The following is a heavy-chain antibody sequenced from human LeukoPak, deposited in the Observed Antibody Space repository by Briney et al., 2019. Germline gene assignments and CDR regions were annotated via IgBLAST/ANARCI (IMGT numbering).Heavy chain of an antibody. CDR1: GFTFGSFS. CDR2: ISSSGSGTYI. V-gene: IGHV3-21*01. CDR3: ARDPGRSGGSCYSVY. Sequence: GGSLRRSCAASGFTFGSFSMTWVRQAPGKGLEWVSTISSSGSGTYIYYADSVKGRFTISRDNAKNSLYLQMNSLRAEDTAVYYCARDPGRSGGSCYSVYWGQGTLVTVSS. J-gene: IGHJ4*02. D-gene: IGHD2-15*01.